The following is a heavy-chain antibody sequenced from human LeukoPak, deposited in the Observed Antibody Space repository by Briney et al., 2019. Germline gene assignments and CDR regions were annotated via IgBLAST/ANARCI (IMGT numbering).Heavy chain of an antibody. D-gene: IGHD3-10*01. J-gene: IGHJ4*02. CDR1: GGSISSYY. V-gene: IGHV4-59*01. CDR2: IDYSGST. CDR3: ASDRAYGSGKYYFDY. Sequence: SETLSLSCTVSGGSISSYYWSWIRQPPGKGLEWIGYIDYSGSTNYNPSLKSRVTISVDTSKSQFSLKLSSVTAADTAVYYCASDRAYGSGKYYFDYWGQGTLVTVSS.